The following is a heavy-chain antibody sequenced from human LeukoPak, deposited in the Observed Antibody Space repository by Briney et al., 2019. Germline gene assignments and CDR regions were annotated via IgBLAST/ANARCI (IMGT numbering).Heavy chain of an antibody. CDR3: ARGIGSYGDSGLLFAY. V-gene: IGHV1-8*01. J-gene: IGHJ4*02. Sequence: GASVNVSCKASGYTFTGYDIHWVRQATGQGLEWMGWMNPNRGNTGYAQKFQGRVTMTRNTSISTAYMELSSLRSEDTAVYYCARGIGSYGDSGLLFAYWGQGTLVTVSS. CDR1: GYTFTGYD. CDR2: MNPNRGNT. D-gene: IGHD4-17*01.